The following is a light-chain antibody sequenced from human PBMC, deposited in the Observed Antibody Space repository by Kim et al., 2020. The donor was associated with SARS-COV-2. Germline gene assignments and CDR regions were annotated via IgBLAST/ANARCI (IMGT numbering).Light chain of an antibody. Sequence: SPGERATLSCRANQNVNNYLAWYQQKPGQAPRLLIYDASTRATGIPARFSGSGSGTDFTLTISSLEPEDFAVYYCHQRSNWPPWTFGQGTKVDIK. J-gene: IGKJ1*01. CDR1: QNVNNY. CDR3: HQRSNWPPWT. CDR2: DAS. V-gene: IGKV3-11*01.